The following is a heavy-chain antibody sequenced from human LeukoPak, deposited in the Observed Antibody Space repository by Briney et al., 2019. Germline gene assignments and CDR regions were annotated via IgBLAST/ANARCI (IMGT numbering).Heavy chain of an antibody. CDR2: INPNSGGT. CDR3: ARDRSSGWSY. CDR1: GYTFTGYY. Sequence: ASVKVSCKASGYTFTGYYMHGVRQAPGQGLEWMGWINPNSGGTNYAQKFQGRVTMTRDTSISTAYMELSRLRSDDTAVYYCARDRSSGWSYWGQGTLVTVSS. D-gene: IGHD6-19*01. J-gene: IGHJ4*02. V-gene: IGHV1-2*02.